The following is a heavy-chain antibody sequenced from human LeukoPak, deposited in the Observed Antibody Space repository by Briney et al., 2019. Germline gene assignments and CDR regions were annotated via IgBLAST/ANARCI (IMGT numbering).Heavy chain of an antibody. D-gene: IGHD2-8*01. CDR2: VPLSGLT. CDR1: GGSITSTNW. Sequence: SGTLSLTCGVSGGSITSTNWWSWVRQPPGQGLEWIGEVPLSGLTNYNPSLSSRVIMALDTSKNHLSLHLTSVTAADTAVYYCSRENGAFSPFGYWGQGYLVTVLS. CDR3: SRENGAFSPFGY. J-gene: IGHJ4*02. V-gene: IGHV4-4*02.